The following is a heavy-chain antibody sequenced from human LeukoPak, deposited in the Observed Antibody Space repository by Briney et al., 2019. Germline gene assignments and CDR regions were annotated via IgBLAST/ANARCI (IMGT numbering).Heavy chain of an antibody. CDR2: ISGSGGST. CDR1: GFTFSSYA. CDR3: AKDREVVPAAIPFDY. V-gene: IGHV3-23*01. J-gene: IGHJ4*02. Sequence: GGSLRLSCAASGFTFSSYAMSWVRQAPGKGLEWVSAISGSGGSTYYADSVKGRFTISRDNSKNTLYLQINSLRAEDTAVYYCAKDREVVPAAIPFDYWGQGTLVTVSS. D-gene: IGHD2-2*02.